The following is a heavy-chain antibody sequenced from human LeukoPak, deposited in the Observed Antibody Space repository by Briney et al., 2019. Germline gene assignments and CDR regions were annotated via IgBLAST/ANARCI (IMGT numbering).Heavy chain of an antibody. CDR1: GFTFDDYA. CDR3: AKGPTSGAAAGTIDY. D-gene: IGHD6-13*01. V-gene: IGHV3-9*01. J-gene: IGHJ4*02. CDR2: ISWNSGSI. Sequence: SGGSLRLSSAASGFTFDDYAMHWVRQAPGKGLEWVSGISWNSGSIGYADSVKGQFTISRDNAKNSLYLQMNSLRAEDTALYYCAKGPTSGAAAGTIDYWGQGTLVTVSS.